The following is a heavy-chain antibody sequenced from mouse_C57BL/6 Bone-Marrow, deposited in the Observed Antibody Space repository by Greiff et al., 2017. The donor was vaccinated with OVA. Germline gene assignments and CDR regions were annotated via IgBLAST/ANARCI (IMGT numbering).Heavy chain of an antibody. D-gene: IGHD1-1*01. Sequence: DVHLVESGEGLVKPGGSLKLSCAASGFTFSSYAMSWVRQTPEKRLEWVAYISSGGDYIYYADTVKGRFTISRDNARNTLYLQMSSLKSEDTAMYYCTRVGTTVVPWYFDVWGTGTTVTVSS. CDR1: GFTFSSYA. J-gene: IGHJ1*03. V-gene: IGHV5-9-1*02. CDR3: TRVGTTVVPWYFDV. CDR2: ISSGGDYI.